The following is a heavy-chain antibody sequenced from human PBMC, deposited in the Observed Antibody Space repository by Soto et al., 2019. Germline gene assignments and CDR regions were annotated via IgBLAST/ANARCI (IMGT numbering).Heavy chain of an antibody. V-gene: IGHV3-48*02. CDR2: ISSSSSTI. Sequence: GGSLRLSCAASGLTFSSYSMNWVRQAPGKGLEWVSCISSSSSTIYYADSVKGRFTISRDNAKNSLYLQMNSLRDEDTAVYYCARASSYGLYYYYCMDVWGQGTTVTVSS. CDR3: ARASSYGLYYYYCMDV. D-gene: IGHD5-18*01. CDR1: GLTFSSYS. J-gene: IGHJ6*02.